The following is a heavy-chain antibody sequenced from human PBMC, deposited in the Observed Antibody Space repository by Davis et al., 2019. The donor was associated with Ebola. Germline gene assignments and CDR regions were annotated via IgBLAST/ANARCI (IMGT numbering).Heavy chain of an antibody. J-gene: IGHJ4*02. CDR3: ARGVLWFREDY. V-gene: IGHV3-21*01. CDR1: GFTFSSYS. Sequence: GESLKISCAASGFTFSSYSMNWVRQAPGKGLEWVSSISSSSSYIYYADSVKGRFTISRDNAKNSLYLQMNSLRAEDTAVYYCARGVLWFREDYWGQGTLVTVSS. CDR2: ISSSSSYI. D-gene: IGHD3-10*01.